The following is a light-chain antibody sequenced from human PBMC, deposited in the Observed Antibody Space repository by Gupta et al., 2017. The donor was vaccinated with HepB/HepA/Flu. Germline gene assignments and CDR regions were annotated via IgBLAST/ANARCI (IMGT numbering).Light chain of an antibody. Sequence: EIVMTQSPDTLSVSPGDRVTLSCRASQSLSSNLAWYQQKPGQAPRLLISGASTRATGIPDRFSGSGSGTEFTLTISSLQSEDFAVYYCQQDNSWPLTFGGGTKVEIK. CDR2: GAS. CDR1: QSLSSN. V-gene: IGKV3-15*01. CDR3: QQDNSWPLT. J-gene: IGKJ4*01.